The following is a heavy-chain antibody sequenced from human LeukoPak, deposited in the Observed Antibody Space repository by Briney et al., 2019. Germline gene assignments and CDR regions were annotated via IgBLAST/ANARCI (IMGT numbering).Heavy chain of an antibody. CDR1: GYTFTSYD. D-gene: IGHD4-17*01. CDR2: MNPNSGNA. CDR3: ARGEPYGKRGETDY. Sequence: WASVKVSCKASGYTFTSYDINWVRQATGQGLEWMGWMNPNSGNAGYAQKFQGRVTMTRNTSISTAYMELSSLRSEDTAVYYCARGEPYGKRGETDYWGQGTLVTVSS. V-gene: IGHV1-8*01. J-gene: IGHJ4*02.